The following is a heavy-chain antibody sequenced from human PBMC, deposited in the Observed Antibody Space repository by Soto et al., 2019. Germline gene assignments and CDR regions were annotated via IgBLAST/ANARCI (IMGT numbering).Heavy chain of an antibody. Sequence: QLQLHESGPGLVKPSETLSLTCNVSGGSISSSSYYWGWIRQPPGKGLEWIGSMYYSGYTYYNPSLKSRVTMFVDTSKNQFSLNLSSVTAADTAVYYCVRSRLVATIPYFDYWGQGILVTVSS. CDR2: MYYSGYT. D-gene: IGHD5-12*01. V-gene: IGHV4-39*01. J-gene: IGHJ4*02. CDR1: GGSISSSSYY. CDR3: VRSRLVATIPYFDY.